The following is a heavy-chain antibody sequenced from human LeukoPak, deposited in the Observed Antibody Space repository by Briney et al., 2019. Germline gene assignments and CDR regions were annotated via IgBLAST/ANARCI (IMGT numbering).Heavy chain of an antibody. Sequence: SETLSPTRGVSGGSITNTNYWTWVRQPPGKGLEWIGEVNLQGSTNYNPSLMGRVAISVDTSEHHISLQLTSVTAADTAVYYCARGDHLLRPWDNWFDPWGQGTLVTVSS. CDR2: VNLQGST. D-gene: IGHD2-2*01. CDR3: ARGDHLLRPWDNWFDP. CDR1: GGSITNTNY. J-gene: IGHJ5*02. V-gene: IGHV4-4*02.